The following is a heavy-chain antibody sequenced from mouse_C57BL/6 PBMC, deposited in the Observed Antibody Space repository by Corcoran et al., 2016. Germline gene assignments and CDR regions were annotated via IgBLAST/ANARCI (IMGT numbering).Heavy chain of an antibody. V-gene: IGHV9-3*01. Sequence: QIQLVQSGPELKKPGETVKISCKASGDTFTIYGGSWVKQDPGKGLKWRVWINTYSGVPTYADDFKGRFAFSLETSASTAYLQNNNLKNEDTTTYFCATYSALIDSFDNCGQGTTLTVSS. CDR1: GDTFTIYG. D-gene: IGHD2-12*01. CDR3: ATYSALIDSFDN. CDR2: INTYSGVP. J-gene: IGHJ2*01.